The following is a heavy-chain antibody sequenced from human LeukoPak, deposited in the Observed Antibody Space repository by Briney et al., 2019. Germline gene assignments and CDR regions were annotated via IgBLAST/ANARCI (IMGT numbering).Heavy chain of an antibody. CDR3: ARATHSGPDAFDI. J-gene: IGHJ3*02. Sequence: GGSLRLSCTVSGFTVSSNYMSWVRQAPGKGLEWVSVIYSGGSTYYADSVKGRFTISRDNSKNTLYLQMNSLRAEDTAVYYCARATHSGPDAFDIWGQGTMVTVSS. CDR2: IYSGGST. V-gene: IGHV3-66*01. CDR1: GFTVSSNY.